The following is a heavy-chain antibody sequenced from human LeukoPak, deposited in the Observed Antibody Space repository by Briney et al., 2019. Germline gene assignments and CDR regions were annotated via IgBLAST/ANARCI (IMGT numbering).Heavy chain of an antibody. CDR3: AKEGRYGSGRRPFDY. CDR1: GFTFSDYY. Sequence: SGGSLRLSCAASGFTFSDYYMSWIRQAPGKGLEWVSYISSSGSTIYYADSVKGRFTISRDNAKNSLYLQMNSLRAEDTALYYCAKEGRYGSGRRPFDYWGQGTLVTVSS. CDR2: ISSSGSTI. D-gene: IGHD3-10*01. V-gene: IGHV3-11*01. J-gene: IGHJ4*02.